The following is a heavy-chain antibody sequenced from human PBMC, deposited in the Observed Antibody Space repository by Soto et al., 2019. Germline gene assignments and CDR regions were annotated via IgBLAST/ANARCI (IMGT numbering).Heavy chain of an antibody. V-gene: IGHV3-33*01. J-gene: IGHJ6*02. CDR2: IWYDGSNK. CDR3: ARAGGSTDYYYGMDV. CDR1: GFSFSSYG. Sequence: QVQLVESGGGVVQPGRSLGLSCVRSGFSFSSYGMHWVRQAPGKGLEWVALIWYDGSNKYYADSVKGRFTISRHNSKNTLYLQMSSLRADDTAVYYCARAGGSTDYYYGMDVWGQGTTVTVSS.